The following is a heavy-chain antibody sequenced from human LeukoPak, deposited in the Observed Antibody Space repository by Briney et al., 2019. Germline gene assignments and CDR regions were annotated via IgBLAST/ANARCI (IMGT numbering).Heavy chain of an antibody. CDR2: INQDGSEE. J-gene: IGHJ4*02. D-gene: IGHD5-12*01. CDR1: GFTFSNYW. Sequence: GGSLRLPCATSGFTFSNYWMSWVRQAPGKGREWVANINQDGSEEYYVDSVRGRFTISRDNAKNSLYLQMNSLRAEDTAVYYCARPYDSNRDHSGYGYWGRGTLVTVSS. V-gene: IGHV3-7*02. CDR3: ARPYDSNRDHSGYGY.